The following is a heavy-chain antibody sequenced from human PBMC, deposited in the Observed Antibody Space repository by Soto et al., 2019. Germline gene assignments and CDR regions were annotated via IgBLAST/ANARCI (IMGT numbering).Heavy chain of an antibody. CDR1: GFTFSSYA. D-gene: IGHD7-27*01. CDR2: ISYDGSNK. CDR3: ARDGHKLGIDWYFDL. V-gene: IGHV3-30-3*01. J-gene: IGHJ2*01. Sequence: QVQLVESGGGVVQPGRSLRLSCAASGFTFSSYAMHWVRQAPGKGLEWVAVISYDGSNKYYADSVKGRFTISRDNSKNTLYLQMNSLRAEDTAVYYCARDGHKLGIDWYFDLWGRGTLVTVSS.